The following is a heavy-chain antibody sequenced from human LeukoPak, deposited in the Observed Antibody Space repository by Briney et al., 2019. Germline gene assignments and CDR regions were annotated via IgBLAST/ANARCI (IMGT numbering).Heavy chain of an antibody. CDR3: ATEDYGDYGGMDY. CDR2: VSYDGSNK. Sequence: PGRSLRLSCAASGFTFSSYAMHWVRQAPGKGLEWVAVVSYDGSNKYYADSVKGRFTISRDNSKNTLYLQMNSLRAEDTAVYYCATEDYGDYGGMDYWGQGTLVTVSS. D-gene: IGHD4-17*01. J-gene: IGHJ4*02. V-gene: IGHV3-30-3*01. CDR1: GFTFSSYA.